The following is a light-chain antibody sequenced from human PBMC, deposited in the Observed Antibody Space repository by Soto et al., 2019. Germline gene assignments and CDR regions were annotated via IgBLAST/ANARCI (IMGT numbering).Light chain of an antibody. V-gene: IGKV1-39*01. CDR1: QSISTY. Sequence: DIQLTQSPSSLSSSVGDRVTLTCRASQSISTYLDWYQQKPGKAPKLLMHAASSRARGVPYRFSGSGSGTDFTLTIRSLQPEDFATYYCQQSYRTPRTFGQGTKVDIK. J-gene: IGKJ1*01. CDR3: QQSYRTPRT. CDR2: AAS.